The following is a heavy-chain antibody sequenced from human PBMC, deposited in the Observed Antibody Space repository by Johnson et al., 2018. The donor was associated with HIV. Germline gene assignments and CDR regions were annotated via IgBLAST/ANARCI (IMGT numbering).Heavy chain of an antibody. CDR3: AKDMGGSEKEEWASDYYDFGRDYPGQDPRAMVGSFDI. D-gene: IGHD3-3*01. J-gene: IGHJ3*02. V-gene: IGHV3-30*18. CDR1: GFTFSSYG. CDR2: ISYDGSNK. Sequence: QVQLLESGGGVVQPGRSLRLSCAASGFTFSSYGMHWVRQAPGKGLEWVAVISYDGSNKYYADSVKGRFTISRDNSKNTLYLQMNSLRAADTALYYWAKDMGGSEKEEWASDYYDFGRDYPGQDPRAMVGSFDIWGQGTTVTVSS.